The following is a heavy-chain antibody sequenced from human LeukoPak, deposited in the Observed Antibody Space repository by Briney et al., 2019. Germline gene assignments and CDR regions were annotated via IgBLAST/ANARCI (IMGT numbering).Heavy chain of an antibody. Sequence: ASVKVSCKASGYTFTGYYMHWVRQAPGQGLEWMGRINPNSGGTNYAQKFQGRVTMTRDTSISTAYMELSRLRSDDTAAYYCARAVSWWELLFDDYWGQGTLVTVSS. CDR3: ARAVSWWELLFDDY. V-gene: IGHV1-2*06. D-gene: IGHD1-26*01. J-gene: IGHJ4*02. CDR1: GYTFTGYY. CDR2: INPNSGGT.